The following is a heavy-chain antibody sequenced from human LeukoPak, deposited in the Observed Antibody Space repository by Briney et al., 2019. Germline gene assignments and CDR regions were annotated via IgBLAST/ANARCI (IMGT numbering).Heavy chain of an antibody. V-gene: IGHV1-2*02. Sequence: ASVKVSCKASGYTFTDYYMHWVRQAPGQGLERMGWINPNSGGTNYAQKFQGRVTMTRDTSISTAYMELSRLRSDDTAVYYCARDLEYYYDSSGYYYSDWGQGTLVTVSS. CDR1: GYTFTDYY. CDR2: INPNSGGT. CDR3: ARDLEYYYDSSGYYYSD. D-gene: IGHD3-22*01. J-gene: IGHJ4*02.